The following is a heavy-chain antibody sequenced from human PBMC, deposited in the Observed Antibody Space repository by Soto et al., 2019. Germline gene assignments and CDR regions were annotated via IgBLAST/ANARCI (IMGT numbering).Heavy chain of an antibody. J-gene: IGHJ5*02. CDR3: ARVQIWLSKDSNWFDP. CDR1: RAPISTANW. D-gene: IGHD3-9*01. CDR2: VFHNGTT. V-gene: IGHV4-4*02. Sequence: SETLSLTCAVSRAPISTANWWSWVRQTPEKGLEWIGEVFHNGTTSSNPSFKSRLTMSVDKSKNLFSLNLRSVTAADTAIYYCARVQIWLSKDSNWFDPWSRGTLVTVSS.